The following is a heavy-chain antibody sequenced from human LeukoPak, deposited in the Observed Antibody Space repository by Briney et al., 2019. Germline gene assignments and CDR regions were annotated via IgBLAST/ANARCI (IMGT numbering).Heavy chain of an antibody. CDR3: AKGGAGWP. CDR2: IYYSGST. Sequence: SEALSLTCTVSGGSIDSYYWSWIRQPPGKGLDWIGYIYYSGSTNYNPSLKSRVTISVDTSKNQFSLKLSSVTAADTAVYYCAKGGAGWPWGQGTLVTVSS. D-gene: IGHD5-24*01. J-gene: IGHJ5*02. CDR1: GGSIDSYY. V-gene: IGHV4-59*01.